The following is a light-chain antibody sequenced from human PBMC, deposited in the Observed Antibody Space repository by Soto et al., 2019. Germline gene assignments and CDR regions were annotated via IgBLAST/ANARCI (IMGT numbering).Light chain of an antibody. CDR3: QRYDNSPTWT. CDR1: QSVGSSY. J-gene: IGKJ1*01. Sequence: EIVVTQSPGTLSLSPGERATLSCRASQSVGSSYLAWYQQKPGQPPRLLISGASSRATGIPHRFSGSGSGADFTLTISRREPEDFSVYYCQRYDNSPTWTFGQGTKVEIK. CDR2: GAS. V-gene: IGKV3-20*01.